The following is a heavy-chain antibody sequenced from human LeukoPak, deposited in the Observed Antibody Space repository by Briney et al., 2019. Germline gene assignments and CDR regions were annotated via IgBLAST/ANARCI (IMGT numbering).Heavy chain of an antibody. CDR3: ARTTGHFDS. CDR2: INSISSSI. Sequence: GGSLRLSCAASGFPFSTYSVNWVRQAPGKGLEWVSYINSISSSIYYADSVKGRFTISRDNARNSLYLQMNSLRAEDTAMYYCARTTGHFDSWGQGTLVTVSS. V-gene: IGHV3-48*01. J-gene: IGHJ4*02. D-gene: IGHD3-9*01. CDR1: GFPFSTYS.